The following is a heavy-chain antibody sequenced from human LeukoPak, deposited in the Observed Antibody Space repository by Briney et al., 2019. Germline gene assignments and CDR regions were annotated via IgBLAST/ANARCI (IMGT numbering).Heavy chain of an antibody. CDR2: MYVSGRTNVSETT. Sequence: IPSETLSLTCTVSGGSISSGGYYWSWIRQPAGKGLEWIGRMYVSGRTNVSETTKYNPSLKSRVTIAVDTSKNQFSLKLSSVTAADTAVYYCARGRGLVRLEYYYYYMDVWGKGTTVTISS. J-gene: IGHJ6*03. V-gene: IGHV4-61*10. CDR1: GGSISSGGYY. CDR3: ARGRGLVRLEYYYYYMDV. D-gene: IGHD3/OR15-3a*01.